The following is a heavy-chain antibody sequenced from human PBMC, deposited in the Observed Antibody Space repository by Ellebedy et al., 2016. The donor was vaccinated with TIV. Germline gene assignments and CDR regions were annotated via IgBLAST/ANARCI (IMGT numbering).Heavy chain of an antibody. CDR3: ARDMGDAPVFDI. J-gene: IGHJ3*02. CDR2: TSYDETTK. V-gene: IGHV3-30*04. Sequence: PGGSLRLSCAASGFTFINYAVHWVRQAPGKGLEWVAVTSYDETTKYYADSVKGRFTISRDNHSNMLYLQMNSLRPEDTALYYCARDMGDAPVFDIWGQGTLVTVSS. CDR1: GFTFINYA. D-gene: IGHD3-16*01.